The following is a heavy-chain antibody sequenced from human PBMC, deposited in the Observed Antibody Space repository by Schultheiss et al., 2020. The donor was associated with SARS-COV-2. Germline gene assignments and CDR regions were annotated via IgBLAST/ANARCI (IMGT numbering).Heavy chain of an antibody. J-gene: IGHJ4*02. CDR1: GGSISSYY. D-gene: IGHD1-7*01. V-gene: IGHV4-59*12. Sequence: SETLSLTCTVSGGSISSYYWSWIRQPPGKGLEWIGYIYYSGSTNYNPSLKSRLTIFLDASKNQFSLKLSSVTAADTAIYYCARNSNWNYEFGGQGSLVTVSS. CDR2: IYYSGST. CDR3: ARNSNWNYEF.